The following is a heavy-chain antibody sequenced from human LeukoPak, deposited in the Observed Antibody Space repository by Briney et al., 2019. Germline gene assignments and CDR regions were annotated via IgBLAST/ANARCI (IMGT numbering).Heavy chain of an antibody. CDR1: GFTFSSYE. J-gene: IGHJ4*02. Sequence: GGSLRLSCAASGFTFSSYEMNWVRQAPGKGLEWVSYISSSGSTIYYADSVKGRFTISRDNAKNSLYLQMNSLRAEDTAVYYCARVTEYSGYEPVDYWGQGTLVTVSS. V-gene: IGHV3-48*03. CDR2: ISSSGSTI. CDR3: ARVTEYSGYEPVDY. D-gene: IGHD5-12*01.